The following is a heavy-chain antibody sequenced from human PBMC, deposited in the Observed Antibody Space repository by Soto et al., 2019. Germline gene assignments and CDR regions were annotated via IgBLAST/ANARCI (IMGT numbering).Heavy chain of an antibody. Sequence: GASVKVSCKVSGYKFTTYFIHWVRQAPGQGLEWMGMIHPSGDTGYAQKFRGRVTMTIDTSTTTAYMELRNLTSEDTAVYYCATRAHTAMVYWYFDLWGRGTLVTVSS. CDR1: GYKFTTYF. J-gene: IGHJ2*01. CDR3: ATRAHTAMVYWYFDL. V-gene: IGHV1-46*01. D-gene: IGHD5-18*01. CDR2: IHPSGDT.